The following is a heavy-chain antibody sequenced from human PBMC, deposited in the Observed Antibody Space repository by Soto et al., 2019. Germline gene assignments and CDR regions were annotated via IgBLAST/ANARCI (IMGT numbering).Heavy chain of an antibody. Sequence: ESGGGVVQPGRSLRLSCAASGFTFSSYAMHWVRQAPGKGLEWVAVISYDGSNKYYADSVKGRFTISRDNSKNTLYLQMNSLRAEDTAVYYCARGLAVAGTYFDYWGQGTLVTVSS. V-gene: IGHV3-30-3*01. D-gene: IGHD6-19*01. CDR1: GFTFSSYA. CDR2: ISYDGSNK. CDR3: ARGLAVAGTYFDY. J-gene: IGHJ4*02.